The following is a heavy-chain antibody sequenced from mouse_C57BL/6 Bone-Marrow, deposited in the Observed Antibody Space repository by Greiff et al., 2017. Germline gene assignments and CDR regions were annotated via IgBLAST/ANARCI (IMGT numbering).Heavy chain of an antibody. D-gene: IGHD2-1*01. CDR3: ASLLSYPYWYIDV. J-gene: IGHJ1*03. Sequence: VQLQQPGAELVKPGASVKLSCKASGYTFTSYWMQWVKQRPGQGLEWIGEIDPSDSYTNYNQKFKGKATLTVDTSSSTAYMQLSSLTSEDSAVYYWASLLSYPYWYIDVWGTGTTVTVSS. CDR1: GYTFTSYW. V-gene: IGHV1-50*01. CDR2: IDPSDSYT.